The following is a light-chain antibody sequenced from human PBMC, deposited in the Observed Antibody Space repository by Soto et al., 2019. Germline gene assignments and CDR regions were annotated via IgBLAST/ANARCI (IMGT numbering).Light chain of an antibody. CDR3: QQGYRTPFT. Sequence: DIQMTQSPSSLSASVGDRVTITCRASESVSSKLNWYQQKPGKAPALLISAASRLHSGVPSRFSGSGSGTDVTLTISSLQHEDFASYYCQQGYRTPFTFGPGTKVDIK. J-gene: IGKJ3*01. V-gene: IGKV1-39*01. CDR2: AAS. CDR1: ESVSSK.